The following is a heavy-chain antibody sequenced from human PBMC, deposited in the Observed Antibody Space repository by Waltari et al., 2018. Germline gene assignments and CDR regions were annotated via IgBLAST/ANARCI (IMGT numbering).Heavy chain of an antibody. D-gene: IGHD3-22*01. Sequence: QVQLVESGGGLVKPGGSLRLSCVASGFTFSDYYMGWIRQAPGKGRQWVSYIDSISTYTNYADSVKGRFTSSREDAKNSLYLQMDSLKEEDTAVYYCARDGSYGRSGYQTFDSWGQGTLVTVSS. CDR3: ARDGSYGRSGYQTFDS. V-gene: IGHV3-11*06. CDR1: GFTFSDYY. CDR2: IDSISTYT. J-gene: IGHJ4*02.